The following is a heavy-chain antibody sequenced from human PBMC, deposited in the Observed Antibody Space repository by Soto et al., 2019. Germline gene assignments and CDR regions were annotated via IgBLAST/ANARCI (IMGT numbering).Heavy chain of an antibody. CDR2: ISAYNGNT. D-gene: IGHD2-2*01. CDR1: GYTFTSYG. Sequence: GASVKVSCKASGYTFTSYGISWVRQAPGQGLEWMGGISAYNGNTNYAQKFQGRVTMTKDTSTDTAYMELSSLRSEDTAVYYCATGLRYCSSTSCQDSDYWGQGTLVTVSS. V-gene: IGHV1-18*01. J-gene: IGHJ4*02. CDR3: ATGLRYCSSTSCQDSDY.